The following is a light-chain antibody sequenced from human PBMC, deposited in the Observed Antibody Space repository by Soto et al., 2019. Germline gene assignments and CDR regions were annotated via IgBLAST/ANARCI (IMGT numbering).Light chain of an antibody. CDR2: DVS. CDR3: CSYAGSYAYV. Sequence: QSALTQPRSVSGSPGQSVTISCTGTSSDVDDYNYVSWYQQHPGKAPKLMIYDVSKRPSGVPDRFSGSKSGNTASLTISGLQAEDEADYYCCSYAGSYAYVFGTGTKVTVL. J-gene: IGLJ1*01. CDR1: SSDVDDYNY. V-gene: IGLV2-11*01.